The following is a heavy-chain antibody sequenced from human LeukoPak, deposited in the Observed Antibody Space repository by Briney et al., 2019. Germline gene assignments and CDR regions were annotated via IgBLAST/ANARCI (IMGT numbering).Heavy chain of an antibody. CDR2: INPNSGGT. CDR3: AKGGDYYDSSGYYDDAFDI. CDR1: GYTFTGYY. Sequence: ASVKVSCKASGYTFTGYYLHWVRQAPGQGLKWMGWINPNSGGTNYAQKFQGRVTMTRDTSINTAYMELTRLRSDDTAVYYCAKGGDYYDSSGYYDDAFDIWGRGTMVTVSS. V-gene: IGHV1-2*02. J-gene: IGHJ3*02. D-gene: IGHD3-22*01.